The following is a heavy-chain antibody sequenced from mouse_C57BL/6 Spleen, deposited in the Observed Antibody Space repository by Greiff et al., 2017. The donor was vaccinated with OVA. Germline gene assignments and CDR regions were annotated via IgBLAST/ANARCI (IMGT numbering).Heavy chain of an antibody. CDR3: TRSIYEGYSHWYFDV. CDR1: GYTFTDYE. V-gene: IGHV1-15*01. CDR2: IDPETGGT. J-gene: IGHJ1*03. Sequence: VQLQQSGAELVRPGASVTLSCKASGYTFTDYEMHWVKQTPVHGLEWIGAIDPETGGTAYNQKFKGKAILTADKSSSTAYMELRSLTSEDSAVYYCTRSIYEGYSHWYFDVWGTGTTVTVSS. D-gene: IGHD2-3*01.